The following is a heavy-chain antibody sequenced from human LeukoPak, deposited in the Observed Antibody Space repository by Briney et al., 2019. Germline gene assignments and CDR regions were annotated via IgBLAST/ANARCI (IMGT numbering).Heavy chain of an antibody. CDR2: INPNSGGT. CDR1: GYTFTGYH. J-gene: IGHJ3*02. CDR3: ASGDVEATIPGAFDI. Sequence: GASVKVSCKASGYTFTGYHMHWVRQAPGQGLEWMGWINPNSGGTNYAQKFQGRVTMTRDTSISTAYMELSRLRSDDTAVYYCASGDVEATIPGAFDIWGQGTMVTVSS. V-gene: IGHV1-2*02. D-gene: IGHD5-12*01.